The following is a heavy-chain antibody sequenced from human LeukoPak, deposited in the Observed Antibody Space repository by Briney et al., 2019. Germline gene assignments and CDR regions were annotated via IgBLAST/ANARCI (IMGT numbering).Heavy chain of an antibody. D-gene: IGHD3-10*01. J-gene: IGHJ5*02. CDR1: GYTFTSYD. Sequence: ASVKVSCKASGYTFTSYDTNWVRQATGQGLEWMGWMNPNSGNTGYAQKFQGRVTMTRNTSISTAYMELSSLRSEDTAVYYCARVLEAPMVRGVISRWFDPWGQGTLVTVSS. CDR2: MNPNSGNT. CDR3: ARVLEAPMVRGVISRWFDP. V-gene: IGHV1-8*01.